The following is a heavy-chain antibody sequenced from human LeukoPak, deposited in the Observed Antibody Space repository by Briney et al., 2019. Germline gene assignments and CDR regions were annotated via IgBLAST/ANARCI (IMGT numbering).Heavy chain of an antibody. V-gene: IGHV3-7*01. D-gene: IGHD1-26*01. CDR2: IKQDGSEK. J-gene: IGHJ4*02. CDR1: GFTFSSYW. Sequence: GGSLRLSCAASGFTFSSYWMSWVRQAPGKGLEWVANIKQDGSEKYYVDSVKGRFTISRDNAKNSLYLQMNSLRAEDTAVYYCARDGSEWELYYFDYWGQGTLVTVSS. CDR3: ARDGSEWELYYFDY.